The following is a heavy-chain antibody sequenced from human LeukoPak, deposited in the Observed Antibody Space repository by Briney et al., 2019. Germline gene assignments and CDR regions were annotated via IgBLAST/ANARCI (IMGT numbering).Heavy chain of an antibody. CDR2: INPNSGGT. CDR1: GYTFTGYY. J-gene: IGHJ4*02. Sequence: ASVKVSCKASGYTFTGYYMHWVRQAPGQGLEWMGWINPNSGGTNYAQKFQGRVTMTRDTSISTAYMELSRLRSDDTAVYYCARGYRYYDSSGYSDTFDYWGQGTLVTVSS. V-gene: IGHV1-2*02. D-gene: IGHD3-22*01. CDR3: ARGYRYYDSSGYSDTFDY.